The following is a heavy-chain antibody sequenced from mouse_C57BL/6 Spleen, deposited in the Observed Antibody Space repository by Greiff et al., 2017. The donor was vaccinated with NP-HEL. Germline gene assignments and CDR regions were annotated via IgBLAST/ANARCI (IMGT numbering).Heavy chain of an antibody. CDR1: GYAFSSSW. Sequence: QVQLQQSGPELVKPGASVKISCKASGYAFSSSWMNWVKQRPGKGLEWIGRIYPGDGDTNYNGKFKGKATLTADKSSSTAYMQLSSLTSEDSAVYCGARSRDSSGYPYWGQGTLVTVSA. CDR2: IYPGDGDT. J-gene: IGHJ3*01. CDR3: ARSRDSSGYPY. V-gene: IGHV1-82*01. D-gene: IGHD3-2*02.